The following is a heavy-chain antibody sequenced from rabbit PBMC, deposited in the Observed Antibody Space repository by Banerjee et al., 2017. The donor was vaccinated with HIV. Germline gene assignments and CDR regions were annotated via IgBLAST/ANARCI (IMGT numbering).Heavy chain of an antibody. D-gene: IGHD7-1*01. CDR1: GFDFSSYG. J-gene: IGHJ4*01. CDR3: ARNYGTGSYDL. V-gene: IGHV1S45*01. CDR2: IYTGSGST. Sequence: QEQLVESGGGLVQPGGSLTLSCKGSGFDFSSYGVSWVRQAPGKGLEWIACIYTGSGSTYYANWAKGRFTISKTSSTTVTLQMTSLTAADTATYFCARNYGTGSYDLWGPGTLVTVS.